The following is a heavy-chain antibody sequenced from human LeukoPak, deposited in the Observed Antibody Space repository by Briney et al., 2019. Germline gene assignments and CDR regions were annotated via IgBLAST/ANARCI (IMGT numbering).Heavy chain of an antibody. CDR3: AREHTQTWRWYCMDV. D-gene: IGHD2-21*01. Sequence: SETLSLTCAVYGGSFSGYYWSWIRQPPGKGLEWIGEINHSGSTNYKPSLQRRVTISVDTSKNQFSLKLSSVTAAGTAVYCWAREHTQTWRWYCMDVWGQGTTVTVSS. J-gene: IGHJ6*02. CDR1: GGSFSGYY. V-gene: IGHV4-34*01. CDR2: INHSGST.